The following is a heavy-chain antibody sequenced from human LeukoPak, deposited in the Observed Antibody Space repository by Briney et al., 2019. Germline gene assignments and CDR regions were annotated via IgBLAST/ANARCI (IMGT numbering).Heavy chain of an antibody. Sequence: GGSLRLSCAASGFTFSSYWKSWVRQAPGKGLEWVANIKQDGSEKYYVDSVKGRFTISRDNAKNSLYLQMNSLRAEDTAVYYCAREPDYDILTGYYYYYMDVWGKGTTVTVSS. CDR1: GFTFSSYW. V-gene: IGHV3-7*01. CDR2: IKQDGSEK. D-gene: IGHD3-9*01. CDR3: AREPDYDILTGYYYYYMDV. J-gene: IGHJ6*03.